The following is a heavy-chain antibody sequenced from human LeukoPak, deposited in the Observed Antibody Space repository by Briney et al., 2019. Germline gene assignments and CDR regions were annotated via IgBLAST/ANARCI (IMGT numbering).Heavy chain of an antibody. CDR1: GITFSSYP. J-gene: IGHJ4*02. CDR2: ISGSGGDT. Sequence: GGSLRLSCAASGITFSSYPMSWVRQAPGKGLEWVSAISGSGGDTYYADSVKGRFTISRDNSKNTLDLQMNSLRAEDTALYYCATSSGWYPKYFDYWGQGTLVTVSS. V-gene: IGHV3-23*01. D-gene: IGHD6-19*01. CDR3: ATSSGWYPKYFDY.